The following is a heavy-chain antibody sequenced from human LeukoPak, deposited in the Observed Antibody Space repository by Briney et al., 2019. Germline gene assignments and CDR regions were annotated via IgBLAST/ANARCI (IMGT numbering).Heavy chain of an antibody. CDR2: IYHSGST. J-gene: IGHJ4*02. V-gene: IGHV4-59*08. Sequence: PSETLSLSCTVSGGSISSYYWSWIRRPPGKGLEWIGYIYHSGSTNYNPSLESRVTISVDTSKNQFSLKLSSVTAADTAVYYCARHVYYYDRIDYWGQGTLVTVSS. CDR1: GGSISSYY. D-gene: IGHD3-22*01. CDR3: ARHVYYYDRIDY.